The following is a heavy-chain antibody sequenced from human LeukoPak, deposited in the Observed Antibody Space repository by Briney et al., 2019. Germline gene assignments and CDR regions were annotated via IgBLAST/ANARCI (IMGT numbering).Heavy chain of an antibody. Sequence: ASVKVSCKASGGTFSSYAISWVRQAPGQGLEWMGGIIPIFGTANYAQKFQGRVTITADKSTSTAYMELSSLRSEDTAVYYCASRAKTTAMGIKNDYWGQGTLVTVSS. J-gene: IGHJ4*02. CDR1: GGTFSSYA. V-gene: IGHV1-69*06. CDR3: ASRAKTTAMGIKNDY. CDR2: IIPIFGTA. D-gene: IGHD5-18*01.